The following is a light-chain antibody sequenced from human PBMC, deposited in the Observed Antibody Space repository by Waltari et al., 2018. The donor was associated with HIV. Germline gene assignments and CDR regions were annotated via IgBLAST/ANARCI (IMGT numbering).Light chain of an antibody. Sequence: EIVMPQSPATLSVSPGERATLSCRASQSIGINLAWYQQKPGQAPRLLIYDASTRATGVPARFRGSGSGTEFTLSISSLQSEDFAVYYCQQYNNWPPLTFGQGTKVEIK. J-gene: IGKJ1*01. CDR1: QSIGIN. CDR3: QQYNNWPPLT. CDR2: DAS. V-gene: IGKV3-15*01.